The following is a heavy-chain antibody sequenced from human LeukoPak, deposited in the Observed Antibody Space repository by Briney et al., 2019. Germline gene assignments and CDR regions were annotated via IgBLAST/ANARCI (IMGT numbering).Heavy chain of an antibody. Sequence: VASVKVSCKVSGYTLTELSMHWVRQAPGKGLEWMGGFDPEDGETIYAQKFQGRVTMTEDTSTDTAYMELSSLRSEDTAMYYCARDRCSSTSCYRDAFDIWGQGTMVTVSS. CDR3: ARDRCSSTSCYRDAFDI. J-gene: IGHJ3*02. D-gene: IGHD2-2*01. V-gene: IGHV1-24*01. CDR1: GYTLTELS. CDR2: FDPEDGET.